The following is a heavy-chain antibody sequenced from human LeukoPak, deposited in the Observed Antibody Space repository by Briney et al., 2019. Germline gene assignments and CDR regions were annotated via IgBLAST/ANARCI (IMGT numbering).Heavy chain of an antibody. CDR1: GFTFSSYW. V-gene: IGHV3-7*01. D-gene: IGHD1-26*01. J-gene: IGHJ5*02. Sequence: PGGSLRLSCEASGFTFSSYWMSWVRQAPGKGLEWVANIRDDGGEIYYVDSVKGRFTISRDNAKSSLFLQMNSLRAEDAAVYYCAGDKPRGSYYGSIFDPWGQGTLVTVSS. CDR2: IRDDGGEI. CDR3: AGDKPRGSYYGSIFDP.